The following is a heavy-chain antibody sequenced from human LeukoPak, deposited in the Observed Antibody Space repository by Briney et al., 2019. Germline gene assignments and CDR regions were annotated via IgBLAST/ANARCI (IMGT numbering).Heavy chain of an antibody. J-gene: IGHJ4*02. CDR2: IRHDGSNK. D-gene: IGHD5-24*01. V-gene: IGHV3-30*02. CDR1: GFIFSNYG. Sequence: PGGSLRLSCTTSGFIFSNYGMHWVRQAPGKGLEWVAFIRHDGSNKYYADSVKGRCTISRDNSKKTVYQQMNSLRTEDTAVYYCAKDRWLQGYFDYWGQGTLVTVSS. CDR3: AKDRWLQGYFDY.